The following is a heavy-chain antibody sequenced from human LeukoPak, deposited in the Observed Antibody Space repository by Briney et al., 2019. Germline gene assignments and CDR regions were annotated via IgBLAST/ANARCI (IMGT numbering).Heavy chain of an antibody. J-gene: IGHJ4*02. V-gene: IGHV3-30*02. Sequence: GGSLRLSCAASGFIFSSYGMHWVRQAPGKGLEWVAFIQDNGSNKYYADSVKGRFTISRDDSKNMLYLQMNSLRAEDTAVYYCAKEGGYGELSSYFDYWGQGTLVTVSS. CDR1: GFIFSSYG. D-gene: IGHD3-16*02. CDR2: IQDNGSNK. CDR3: AKEGGYGELSSYFDY.